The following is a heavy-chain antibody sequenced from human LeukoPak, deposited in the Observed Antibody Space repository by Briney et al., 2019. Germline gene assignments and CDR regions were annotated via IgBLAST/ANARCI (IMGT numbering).Heavy chain of an antibody. Sequence: SVKVSCKASGGTFSSYVITWVRQAPGQGLEWMGRIIPMLDIQNYAQKFQGRVTITADKSTSTAYMELSSLRSEDTAVYYCASERGATQYFDYWGQGTLVTVSS. CDR3: ASERGATQYFDY. D-gene: IGHD3-10*01. CDR1: GGTFSSYV. V-gene: IGHV1-69*04. CDR2: IIPMLDIQ. J-gene: IGHJ4*02.